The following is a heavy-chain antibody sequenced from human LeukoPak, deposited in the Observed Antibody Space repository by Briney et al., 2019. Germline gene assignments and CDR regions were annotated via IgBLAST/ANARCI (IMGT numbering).Heavy chain of an antibody. J-gene: IGHJ4*02. CDR3: ARSPSAIGWNWGYYFDY. V-gene: IGHV4-4*07. CDR2: ISTTGST. CDR1: GASISDYY. D-gene: IGHD3-3*01. Sequence: PSETLSLTCTVSGASISDYYWSWIRQSAGKGLEWIGRISTTGSTYYNPSFQSRVTMSADPSKTLFFLRLRSVTAADTAVYYCARSPSAIGWNWGYYFDYWGQGSLVTVSS.